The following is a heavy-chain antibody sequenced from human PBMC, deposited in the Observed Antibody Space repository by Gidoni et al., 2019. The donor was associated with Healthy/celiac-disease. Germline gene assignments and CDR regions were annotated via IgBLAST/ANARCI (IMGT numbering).Heavy chain of an antibody. CDR2: ISWNSGSI. CDR3: AKGGYCSSTSCREIFDY. J-gene: IGHJ4*02. V-gene: IGHV3-9*01. CDR1: GFTLDDYA. Sequence: EVQLVESGGGLVQPGRSLRLSCAASGFTLDDYAMHWVLQAPGKGLEWVSGISWNSGSIGYADSVKGRFTIARDNAKNSLYLQMNSLRAEDTALYYCAKGGYCSSTSCREIFDYWGQGTLVTVSS. D-gene: IGHD2-2*01.